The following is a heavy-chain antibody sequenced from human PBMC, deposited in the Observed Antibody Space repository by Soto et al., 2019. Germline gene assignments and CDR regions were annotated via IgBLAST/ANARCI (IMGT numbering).Heavy chain of an antibody. CDR3: ARGRGIAAAGTPLGY. Sequence: PSETLSLTCAVYGGSFSGYYWSWIRQPPGKGLEWIGEINHSGSTNYNPSLKSRVTISVDTSKNQFSLKLSSVTAADTAVYYCARGRGIAAAGTPLGYWGQGTLVTVSS. V-gene: IGHV4-34*01. D-gene: IGHD6-13*01. CDR2: INHSGST. J-gene: IGHJ4*02. CDR1: GGSFSGYY.